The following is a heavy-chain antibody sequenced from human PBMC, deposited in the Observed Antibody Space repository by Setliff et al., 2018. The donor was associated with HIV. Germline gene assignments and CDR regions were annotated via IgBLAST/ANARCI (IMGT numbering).Heavy chain of an antibody. CDR2: IIPVSDTT. CDR3: ARGSPIVWFGEFLYPEIDY. V-gene: IGHV1-69*13. J-gene: IGHJ4*02. CDR1: GGTFSSYV. Sequence: GASVKVSCKSSGGTFSSYVINWVRQAPGQGLEWMGGIIPVSDTTNYAQKFQGRVTITADASTRTAYMELSSLSSEDTAVYYCARGSPIVWFGEFLYPEIDYWGQGSLVTVSS. D-gene: IGHD3-10*01.